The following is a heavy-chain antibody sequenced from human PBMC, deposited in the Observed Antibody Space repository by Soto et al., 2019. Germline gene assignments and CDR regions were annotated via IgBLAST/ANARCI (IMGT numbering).Heavy chain of an antibody. CDR2: IIPIFGTA. CDR3: AREDSPVGVVINRWFDP. Sequence: ASVKVSCKASGGTFSSYAISWVRQAPGQGLEWMGGIIPIFGTANYAQKFQGRVTITADESTSTAYMELSSLRSEDTAVYYCAREDSPVGVVINRWFDPWGQGTLVTVSS. D-gene: IGHD3-3*01. V-gene: IGHV1-69*13. J-gene: IGHJ5*02. CDR1: GGTFSSYA.